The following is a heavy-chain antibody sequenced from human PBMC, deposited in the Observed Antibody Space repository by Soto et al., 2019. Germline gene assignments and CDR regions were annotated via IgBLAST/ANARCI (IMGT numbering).Heavy chain of an antibody. CDR1: RFTFSTYE. Sequence: PGGSLRLSCVASRFTFSTYEMHWVRQAPGRGLEWVTGFSGGSGAIFYADSVRGRFTISRDSSTAYLQMNNLRPEDTAVYFCARWNGFGDSWGQGSRVT. J-gene: IGHJ4*02. D-gene: IGHD1-1*01. CDR3: ARWNGFGDS. CDR2: FSGGSGAI. V-gene: IGHV3-21*04.